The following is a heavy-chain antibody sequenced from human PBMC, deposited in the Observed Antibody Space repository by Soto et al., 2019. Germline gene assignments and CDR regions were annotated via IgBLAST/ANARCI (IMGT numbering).Heavy chain of an antibody. CDR3: AIAAAGTPNWFDP. CDR1: GFTVSSNH. Sequence: EVQLAESGGGLVQPGGSLRLSCAASGFTVSSNHMSWVRQAPGKGLEWVSVLYSGGSTYYADSVKGRFTISRDNSKNTLYLQMNGLRAEDTAVYYCAIAAAGTPNWFDPWGQGTLFTVSS. D-gene: IGHD6-13*01. V-gene: IGHV3-66*01. CDR2: LYSGGST. J-gene: IGHJ5*02.